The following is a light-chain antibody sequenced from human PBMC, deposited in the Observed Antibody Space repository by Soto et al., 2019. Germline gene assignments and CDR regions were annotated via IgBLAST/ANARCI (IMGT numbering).Light chain of an antibody. V-gene: IGLV1-47*02. J-gene: IGLJ2*01. CDR3: AAWDDSLSGVV. CDR2: SSY. Sequence: QSVLTQPPSASGTPGEVVTISCSGGGSNIGNNFVYWYQQLPGADPQLLIYSSYQRPSGVPDRFSGAKSGTSGSLAISGLRSEDEDNYYCAAWDDSLSGVVFGGGTKLTVL. CDR1: GSNIGNNF.